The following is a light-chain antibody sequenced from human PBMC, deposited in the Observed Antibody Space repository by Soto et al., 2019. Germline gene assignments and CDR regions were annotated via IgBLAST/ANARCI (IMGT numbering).Light chain of an antibody. J-gene: IGLJ1*01. CDR3: SSYTSTSSYV. CDR2: EVS. CDR1: SSDIGDYNY. Sequence: QSALTQPRSVSGSPGQSITISCTGTSSDIGDYNYVSWYQQHPGKAPKLMIYEVSNRPSGISNRFSGSKSGNTASLTISGLQADDEADYYCSSYTSTSSYVFGTGTKVTVL. V-gene: IGLV2-14*01.